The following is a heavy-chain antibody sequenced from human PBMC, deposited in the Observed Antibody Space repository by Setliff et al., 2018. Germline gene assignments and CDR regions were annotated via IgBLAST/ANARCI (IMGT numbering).Heavy chain of an antibody. J-gene: IGHJ3*02. CDR3: ASAGHSGSWFPFDAFHI. Sequence: PGGSLRLSCAASGFTFSTHSMNWVRQAPGKGLEWVSSISRSSTYIYYADSMKGRFTISRDNAKNSLYLQMNSLRAEDTAVYYCASAGHSGSWFPFDAFHIWDQGTMVTVSS. D-gene: IGHD6-13*01. CDR2: ISRSSTYI. V-gene: IGHV3-21*01. CDR1: GFTFSTHS.